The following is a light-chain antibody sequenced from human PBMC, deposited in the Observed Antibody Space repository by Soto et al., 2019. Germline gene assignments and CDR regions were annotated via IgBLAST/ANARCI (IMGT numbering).Light chain of an antibody. Sequence: EIVLTQSPVTLSWSPGERATLSCRASQTVSNQLAWYQQKPGQAPRLLIYDASRRVTGIPARLSGSGSGTEFTLTISRMEPEDFAVYYCQQYGSSGTFGQGTKVDIK. CDR1: QTVSNQ. J-gene: IGKJ1*01. CDR3: QQYGSSGT. V-gene: IGKV3-20*01. CDR2: DAS.